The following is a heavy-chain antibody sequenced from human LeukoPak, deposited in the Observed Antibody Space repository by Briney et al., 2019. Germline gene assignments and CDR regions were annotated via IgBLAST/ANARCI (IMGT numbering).Heavy chain of an antibody. D-gene: IGHD2/OR15-2a*01. CDR3: AGLSIGLGFDP. Sequence: PSETLSLTCTVSGDSMSTSSYFWGWIRQPPGKGLEWIGTIYYRGSIYYGESIYSNPPLKSRVTISVDTSKNQFSLKLSSVTAADTAVYYCAGLSIGLGFDPWGQGTLVTVSS. CDR2: IYYRGSIY. CDR1: GDSMSTSSYF. V-gene: IGHV4-61*05. J-gene: IGHJ5*02.